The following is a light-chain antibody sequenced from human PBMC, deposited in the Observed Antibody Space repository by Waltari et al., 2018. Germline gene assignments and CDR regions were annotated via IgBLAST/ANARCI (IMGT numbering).Light chain of an antibody. Sequence: KFMLTQPHSVSESPGKTVTISSTGSGGSIATNYVQGYQQRPGSAPILLIFADNQSPSGVPDRFSGSIDTSSNSASLTISGLKTEDEADYYCQSYDSTDWVFGGGTKLTVL. CDR1: GGSIATNY. J-gene: IGLJ3*02. CDR3: QSYDSTDWV. CDR2: ADN. V-gene: IGLV6-57*02.